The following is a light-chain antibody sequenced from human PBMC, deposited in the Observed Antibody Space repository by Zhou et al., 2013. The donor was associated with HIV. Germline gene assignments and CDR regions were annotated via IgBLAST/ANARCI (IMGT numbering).Light chain of an antibody. V-gene: IGKV1-27*01. J-gene: IGKJ4*01. CDR3: QQFNSYPFT. Sequence: DIQMTQSPASLSASVGDRVTITCRASQGIYNSLAWYQQKPGKAPDLLIYSASTLQSGVPSRFSGSGSGTDFTFTISSLQPDDSATYYCQQFNSYPFTFGGGTKVEIK. CDR2: SAS. CDR1: QGIYNS.